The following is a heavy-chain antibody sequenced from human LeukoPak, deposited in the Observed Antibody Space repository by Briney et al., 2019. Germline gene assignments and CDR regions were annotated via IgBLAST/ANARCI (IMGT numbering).Heavy chain of an antibody. V-gene: IGHV4-59*01. CDR3: ARDSADSNYYFDY. D-gene: IGHD4-11*01. CDR1: GGSISSYY. J-gene: IGHJ4*02. Sequence: KPSETLSLTCTVSGGSISSYYWSWIRQPPGKGLEWIGYIYYSGSTNYNPFLKSRVTISVDTSKNQFSLRLSSVTAADTAVYYCARDSADSNYYFDYWGQGTLVTVSS. CDR2: IYYSGST.